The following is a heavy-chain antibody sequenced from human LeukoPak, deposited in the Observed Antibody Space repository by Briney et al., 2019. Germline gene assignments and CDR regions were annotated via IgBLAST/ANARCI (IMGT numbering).Heavy chain of an antibody. V-gene: IGHV3-30*18. CDR3: AKEGIWFGESSFSPFFDY. Sequence: PGGSLRLSCAASGFTFSSYGMHWVRQAPGKGLEWVAVISYDGSNKYYADSVKGRLTISRDNSKNTLYLQMNSLRAEDTAVYYCAKEGIWFGESSFSPFFDYWGQGTLVTVSS. CDR2: ISYDGSNK. J-gene: IGHJ4*02. CDR1: GFTFSSYG. D-gene: IGHD3-10*01.